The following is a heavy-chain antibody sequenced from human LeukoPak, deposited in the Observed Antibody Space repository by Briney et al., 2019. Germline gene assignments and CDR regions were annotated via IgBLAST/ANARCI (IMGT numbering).Heavy chain of an antibody. CDR2: ISYDGSNE. V-gene: IGHV3-30*03. CDR3: VRLEVRGVIGP. CDR1: GFTFSSYG. D-gene: IGHD3-10*01. Sequence: GGSLRLSCAASGFTFSSYGMHWVRQAPGKGLEWVAIISYDGSNEYYADSVKGRFTISRDKSKNTLYLQMNSLTTEDTAVYFCVRLEVRGVIGPWGQGVLVTVSS. J-gene: IGHJ5*02.